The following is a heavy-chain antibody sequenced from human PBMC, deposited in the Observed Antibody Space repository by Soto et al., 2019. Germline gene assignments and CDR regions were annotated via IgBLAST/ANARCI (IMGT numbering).Heavy chain of an antibody. J-gene: IGHJ4*02. CDR3: AKGGEASDFWSGYLDY. Sequence: QVQLVESGGGVVQPGRSLRLSCAASGFTFSSYGMHWVRQAPGKGLEWVAVISYDGSNKYYADSVKGRFTISRDNSKNTLYLQMNSLRAEDTAVYYCAKGGEASDFWSGYLDYWGQGTLVTVSS. V-gene: IGHV3-30*18. CDR2: ISYDGSNK. CDR1: GFTFSSYG. D-gene: IGHD3-3*01.